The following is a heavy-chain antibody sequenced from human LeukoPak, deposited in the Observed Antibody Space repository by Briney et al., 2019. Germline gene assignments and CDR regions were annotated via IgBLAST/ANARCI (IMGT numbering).Heavy chain of an antibody. V-gene: IGHV3-30-3*01. D-gene: IGHD3-16*01. CDR3: ARDLGS. Sequence: PGRSLRLSCAASGFTFSSYAMHWVRQAPGKGLEWVAVISYDGSNKYYADSVKGRFTISRDNSKNMLYLQMNSLRAEDTAVYYCARDLGSWGQGTLVTVSS. CDR1: GFTFSSYA. J-gene: IGHJ4*02. CDR2: ISYDGSNK.